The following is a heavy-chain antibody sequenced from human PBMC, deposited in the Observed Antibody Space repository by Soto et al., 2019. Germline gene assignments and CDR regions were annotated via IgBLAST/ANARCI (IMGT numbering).Heavy chain of an antibody. V-gene: IGHV4-38-2*01. Sequence: AXETLSLTCAVSGYSINSDYYWCCIRQPPGKGLEWIGSVDHSGRTYYSPSLRSRLTIFIDTSKNQFSLRLTSVTAADTAMYFCAKKGYYPSGKINLFDSWGPGTLVTVSS. D-gene: IGHD3-10*01. CDR2: VDHSGRT. CDR3: AKKGYYPSGKINLFDS. J-gene: IGHJ4*02. CDR1: GYSINSDYY.